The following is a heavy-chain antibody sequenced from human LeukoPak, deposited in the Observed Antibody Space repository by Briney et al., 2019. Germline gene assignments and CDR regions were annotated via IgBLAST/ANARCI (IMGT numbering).Heavy chain of an antibody. V-gene: IGHV4-34*01. D-gene: IGHD3-3*01. CDR3: AILRWYYDFWSGYPATPMDV. CDR2: INHSGST. CDR1: GGSFSGYY. J-gene: IGHJ4*02. Sequence: PSETLSLTCAVYGGSFSGYYWSWIRQPPGKGLEWIGEINHSGSTNYNPSLKSRVTISVDTSKNQFSLKLSSVTAADTAVYYCAILRWYYDFWSGYPATPMDVWGQGTLVTVSS.